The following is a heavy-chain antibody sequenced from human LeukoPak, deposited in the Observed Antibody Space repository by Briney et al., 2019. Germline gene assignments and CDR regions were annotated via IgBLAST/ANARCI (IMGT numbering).Heavy chain of an antibody. J-gene: IGHJ4*02. Sequence: PGGSLRLSCAASGFTFDDYAMHWVRQAPGKGLEWVSGISWNSGSIGYADSVKGRFTISRDNAKNSLYLQMNSLRAEDTALYYCAKEFLSYSSGCLDYWGQGTLVTVSS. CDR3: AKEFLSYSSGCLDY. D-gene: IGHD6-19*01. CDR2: ISWNSGSI. V-gene: IGHV3-9*01. CDR1: GFTFDDYA.